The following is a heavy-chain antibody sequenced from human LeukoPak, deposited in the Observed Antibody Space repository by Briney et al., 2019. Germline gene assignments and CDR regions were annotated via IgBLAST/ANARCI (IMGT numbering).Heavy chain of an antibody. D-gene: IGHD6-13*01. V-gene: IGHV1-69*04. CDR3: ARAERRIAAAGAPDAFDI. CDR1: GGTFSNYA. Sequence: SVNVSCQASGGTFSNYAISWVRQAPGQGLEWMGRIIPILGIANYAQKLQGRVTITADKSTSTAYMELSSLRYEDTAVYYCARAERRIAAAGAPDAFDIWGQGTMVTVSS. CDR2: IIPILGIA. J-gene: IGHJ3*02.